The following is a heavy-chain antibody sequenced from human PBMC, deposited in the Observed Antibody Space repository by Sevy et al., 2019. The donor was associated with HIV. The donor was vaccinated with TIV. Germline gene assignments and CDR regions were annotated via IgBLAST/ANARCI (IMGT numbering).Heavy chain of an antibody. Sequence: GGSLRLSCAASGFTFSGYAMHWVRQAPGKGLEWVSLISYDGGNKYYADSVKGRFTISRDNSKNTLYLQMNSLRAEDTAVYYCAKDRVYDSSGYHGYWGQGTLVTVSS. D-gene: IGHD3-22*01. V-gene: IGHV3-30*04. CDR3: AKDRVYDSSGYHGY. CDR1: GFTFSGYA. J-gene: IGHJ4*02. CDR2: ISYDGGNK.